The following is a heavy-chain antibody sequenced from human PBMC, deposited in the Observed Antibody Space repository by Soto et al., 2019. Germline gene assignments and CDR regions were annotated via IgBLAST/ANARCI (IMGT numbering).Heavy chain of an antibody. J-gene: IGHJ4*02. CDR1: GFTFSSYG. CDR2: IWYDGSNK. D-gene: IGHD3-22*01. CDR3: AREERFGDYDSSGYYY. V-gene: IGHV3-33*01. Sequence: QVQLVESGGGVVQPGRSLRLSCAASGFTFSSYGMHWVRQAPGKGLEWVAVIWYDGSNKDYADSVKGRFTISRDNSKNTLYLQMNSLRAEDTAVYYCAREERFGDYDSSGYYYWGQGTLVTVSS.